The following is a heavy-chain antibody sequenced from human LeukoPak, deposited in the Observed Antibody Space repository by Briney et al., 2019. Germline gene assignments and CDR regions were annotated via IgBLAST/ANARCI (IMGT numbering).Heavy chain of an antibody. J-gene: IGHJ4*02. CDR2: ISGSGGRT. CDR1: GFTFSSYG. V-gene: IGHV3-23*01. Sequence: GGSLRLSCAASGFTFSSYGMSWVRQAPGKGLEWVSSISGSGGRTYYADSVKGRFTISRDNSKNTLYLEMNSLRAEDTAVYYCVKNRFLGWSRFFDYWGQGTLVTVSS. D-gene: IGHD3-3*01. CDR3: VKNRFLGWSRFFDY.